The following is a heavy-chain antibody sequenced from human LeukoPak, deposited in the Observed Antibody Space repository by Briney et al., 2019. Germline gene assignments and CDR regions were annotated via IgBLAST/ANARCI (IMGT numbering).Heavy chain of an antibody. CDR3: ASTARIPDG. V-gene: IGHV3-11*06. CDR1: GFTLSDYY. Sequence: GGSLRLSCVASGFTLSDYYMGWFRQAPGKGLECLSYISSSSSDTNYADYVKGRFSISRDNAKNSLYLQMNSLRVEDTAVYYCASTARIPDGWGQGTTVTVS. CDR2: ISSSSSDT. D-gene: IGHD2-15*01. J-gene: IGHJ6*02.